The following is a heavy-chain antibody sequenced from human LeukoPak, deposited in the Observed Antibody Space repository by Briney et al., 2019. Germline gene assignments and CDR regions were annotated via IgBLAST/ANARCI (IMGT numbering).Heavy chain of an antibody. J-gene: IGHJ5*02. Sequence: ASVKVSCKASGYTFTSYDINWVRQATGQGLEWMGWMNPNSGNTGYAQKFQGRVTMTRNTSISTAYMGLSSLRSEDTAVYYCARGVLDFWSGYYWFDPWGQGTLVTVSS. CDR1: GYTFTSYD. D-gene: IGHD3-3*01. CDR2: MNPNSGNT. V-gene: IGHV1-8*01. CDR3: ARGVLDFWSGYYWFDP.